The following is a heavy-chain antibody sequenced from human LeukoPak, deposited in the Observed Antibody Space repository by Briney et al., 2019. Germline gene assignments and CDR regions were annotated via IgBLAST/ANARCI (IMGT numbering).Heavy chain of an antibody. CDR2: IYTSGST. J-gene: IGHJ4*02. Sequence: SETLSLTCTVSGGSISIGSYYWSWIRQPAGKGLEWIGRIYTSGSTNYNPSLKSRVTISVDTSKNQFSLKLSSVTAADTAVYYRAREGFGRDFWSGPYGIDYWGQGTLVTVSS. D-gene: IGHD3-3*01. CDR3: AREGFGRDFWSGPYGIDY. V-gene: IGHV4-61*02. CDR1: GGSISIGSYY.